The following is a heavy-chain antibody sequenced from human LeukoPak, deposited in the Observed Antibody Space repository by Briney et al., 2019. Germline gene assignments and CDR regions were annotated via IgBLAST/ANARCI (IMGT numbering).Heavy chain of an antibody. D-gene: IGHD2-21*02. CDR3: ARGSATVSAGFY. Sequence: GGSLRLSCVATGFTVSSNHMTCVRQAPGKGLEWVSVIYSGGETSYADSVKGRFTVSRETSRNILYLQMNSLRADDTAVYFCARGSATVSAGFYWGQGTLVTVSS. J-gene: IGHJ4*02. CDR2: IYSGGET. CDR1: GFTVSSNH. V-gene: IGHV3-53*01.